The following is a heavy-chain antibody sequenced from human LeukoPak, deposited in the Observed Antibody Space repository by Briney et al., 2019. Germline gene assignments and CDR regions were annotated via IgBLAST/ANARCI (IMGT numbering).Heavy chain of an antibody. CDR2: VSSSSSTI. Sequence: GRTLRISCAASEFTFSSYSMNRVRKASVKGLKRLSYVSSSSSTIYYANSVKGRLNISRDNAKNSLYLQMNSLRAEDTAVYYCARDEGGSRVAFDIWGQGTMVTVSS. J-gene: IGHJ3*02. CDR1: EFTFSSYS. CDR3: ARDEGGSRVAFDI. V-gene: IGHV3-48*04. D-gene: IGHD3-16*01.